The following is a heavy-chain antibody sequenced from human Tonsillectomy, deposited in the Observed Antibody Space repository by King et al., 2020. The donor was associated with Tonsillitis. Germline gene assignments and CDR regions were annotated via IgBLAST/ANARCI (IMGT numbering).Heavy chain of an antibody. CDR2: ISASGGSK. CDR1: GFSFSIYA. Sequence: VQLVESGGALVQPGGSLTLSCAASGFSFSIYAMNWVRQAPGKGLEWVASISASGGSKYYAGSVKGRFTISRDNSKNTLSLQMKSLRAGATAMYYCAKDYIAAADIDYHTMDVGGKGTTVTVAS. CDR3: AKDYIAAADIDYHTMDV. J-gene: IGHJ6*03. D-gene: IGHD6-13*01. V-gene: IGHV3-23*04.